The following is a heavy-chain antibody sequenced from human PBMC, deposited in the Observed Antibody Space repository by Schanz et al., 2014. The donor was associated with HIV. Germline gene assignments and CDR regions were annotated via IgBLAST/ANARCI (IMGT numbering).Heavy chain of an antibody. CDR1: GDSIRSGNYY. CDR3: ARSRTGVVTDNNWFDP. J-gene: IGHJ5*02. CDR2: ISYSGST. Sequence: QVQLQESGPGLVKPSQTLSLTCSVSGDSIRSGNYYWSWIRQHPGKGLEWIGHISYSGSTYYNSSLKSRVAMSVDTSNNHFSLRLSSVTAADTAVYYCARSRTGVVTDNNWFDPWGQGTLVTVSS. D-gene: IGHD3-3*01. V-gene: IGHV4-31*03.